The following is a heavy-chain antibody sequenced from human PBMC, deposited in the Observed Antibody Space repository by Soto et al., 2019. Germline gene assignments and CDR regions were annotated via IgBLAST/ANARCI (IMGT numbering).Heavy chain of an antibody. Sequence: SETLSLTCGVYRGSFSGFYWSWIRQTPGEGLEWIGEINHSGTTNYNPSFKNRVTISVDKSTNNLSLKMTSMTAADAAVYYCARGRGYVYGSNFYGMDVWGQGTTVTVSS. J-gene: IGHJ6*02. CDR2: INHSGTT. CDR3: ARGRGYVYGSNFYGMDV. V-gene: IGHV4-34*01. D-gene: IGHD5-18*01. CDR1: RGSFSGFY.